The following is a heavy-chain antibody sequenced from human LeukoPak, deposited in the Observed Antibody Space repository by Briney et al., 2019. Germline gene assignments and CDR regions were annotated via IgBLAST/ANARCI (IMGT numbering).Heavy chain of an antibody. CDR3: ARGYYYDSSGYSPGIDY. CDR1: GYTFTSYD. Sequence: GASVKVSCKASGYTFTSYDINWVRQATGQGLEWMGWMNPNSGNTGYAQKFQGRVTMTRNTSISTAYVELSSLRSGDTAVYYCARGYYYDSSGYSPGIDYWGQGTLVTVSS. CDR2: MNPNSGNT. D-gene: IGHD3-22*01. J-gene: IGHJ4*02. V-gene: IGHV1-8*01.